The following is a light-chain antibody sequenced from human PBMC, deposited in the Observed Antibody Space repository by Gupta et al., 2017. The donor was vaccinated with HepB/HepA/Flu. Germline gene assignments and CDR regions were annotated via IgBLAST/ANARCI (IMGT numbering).Light chain of an antibody. CDR2: IAS. CDR1: QDINSH. J-gene: IGKJ5*01. CDR3: QQDNTSPIT. Sequence: IQVTQSPSFLSASVGDRVTITFRASQDINSHLIWYQQKPGKAPKLLIYIASTLQSGVPSRCSGSGSGTXFPLTIXSLQPEDFATYYCQQDNTSPITFGXGTLLDIK. V-gene: IGKV1-9*01.